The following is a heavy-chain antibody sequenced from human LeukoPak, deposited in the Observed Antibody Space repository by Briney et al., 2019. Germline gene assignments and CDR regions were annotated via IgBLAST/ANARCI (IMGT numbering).Heavy chain of an antibody. J-gene: IGHJ6*03. CDR3: ARGRIEWHYYMHV. CDR1: GGSFSGYY. Sequence: SETLSLTCAVYGGSFSGYYWSWIRQPPGKGLEWIGEINHSGSTNYNPSLKSRVTISVDTSKNQFSLKLSSVTAADTAVYYCARGRIEWHYYMHVWGKGTTVSVSS. CDR2: INHSGST. D-gene: IGHD1-14*01. V-gene: IGHV4-34*01.